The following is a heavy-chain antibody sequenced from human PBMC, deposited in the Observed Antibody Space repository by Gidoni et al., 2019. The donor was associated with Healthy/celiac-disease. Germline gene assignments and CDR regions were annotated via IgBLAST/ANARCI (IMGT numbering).Heavy chain of an antibody. J-gene: IGHJ6*02. CDR3: AASYGAKTDGMDV. Sequence: QMQLVQSGPEVKKPATSVKVSCKASGFTFTSSAVQWVRQARGQRLEWIGWIVVGSGNTNYAQKFQERVTITRDMSTSTAYMELSSLRSEDTAVYYCAASYGAKTDGMDVWGQGTTVTVSS. CDR2: IVVGSGNT. V-gene: IGHV1-58*01. CDR1: GFTFTSSA. D-gene: IGHD4-17*01.